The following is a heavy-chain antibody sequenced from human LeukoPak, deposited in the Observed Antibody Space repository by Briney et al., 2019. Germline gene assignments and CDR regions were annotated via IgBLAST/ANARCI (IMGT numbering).Heavy chain of an antibody. Sequence: GGSLRLSCAASGFTFRDYTMNWVRQAPGKGLEWVSYIGNNIWHADSVRGRFTISRDIARNSLYLQMNSLRDEDTAVYYCVRDHYWGFDHWGQGTLVTVSS. V-gene: IGHV3-48*02. D-gene: IGHD7-27*01. CDR1: GFTFRDYT. J-gene: IGHJ4*02. CDR2: IGNNI. CDR3: VRDHYWGFDH.